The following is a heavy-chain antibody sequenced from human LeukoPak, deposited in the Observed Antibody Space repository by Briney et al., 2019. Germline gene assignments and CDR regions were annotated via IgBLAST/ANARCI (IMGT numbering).Heavy chain of an antibody. CDR3: ARYCYDNNCHAKALDY. D-gene: IGHD3-10*01. Sequence: SETLSLTCTTFGGSISGYYWSWIRQPPGKGPEWIGYIYYNGNTNYNPSLRSRVTISVDTSKNQFSLKLSSVTAADTAVYYCARYCYDNNCHAKALDYWGQGTLVTVSP. V-gene: IGHV4-59*08. J-gene: IGHJ4*02. CDR2: IYYNGNT. CDR1: GGSISGYY.